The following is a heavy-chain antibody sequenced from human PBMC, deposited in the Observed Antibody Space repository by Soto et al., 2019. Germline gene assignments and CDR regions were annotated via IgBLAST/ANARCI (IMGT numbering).Heavy chain of an antibody. Sequence: GSLRLSCAASGLTVSNAYMAWVRQAPGMGLEWVSVIYDNGTTYYADSVKGRFTISRDTSTNTLSLRMDSLRAEDTAVYYCVRPLPSGRNYGLDVWGQGTTVTVSS. V-gene: IGHV3-53*01. D-gene: IGHD3-10*01. CDR2: IYDNGTT. CDR1: GLTVSNAY. CDR3: VRPLPSGRNYGLDV. J-gene: IGHJ6*02.